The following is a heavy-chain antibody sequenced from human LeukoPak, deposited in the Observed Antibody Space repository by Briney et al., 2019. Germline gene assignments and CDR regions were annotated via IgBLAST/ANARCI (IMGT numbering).Heavy chain of an antibody. Sequence: PSETLSLTCTVSGGSISSYYWSWIRQPPGKGLEWIAYTYYSGSTNYNPSLKSRVTISVDTSKNQFSLKLSSVTAADTAVYYCARDQGIAVAGTRFGFDPWGQGTLVTVSS. D-gene: IGHD6-19*01. J-gene: IGHJ5*02. CDR3: ARDQGIAVAGTRFGFDP. CDR2: TYYSGST. CDR1: GGSISSYY. V-gene: IGHV4-59*01.